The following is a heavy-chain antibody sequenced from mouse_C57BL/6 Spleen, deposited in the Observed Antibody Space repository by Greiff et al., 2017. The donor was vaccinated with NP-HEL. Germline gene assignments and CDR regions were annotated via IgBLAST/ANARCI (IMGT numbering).Heavy chain of an antibody. CDR1: CYTFISYW. J-gene: IGHJ1*03. CDR3: ARERERRGYFDV. Sequence: QVQLQQPGAELVKPGASVKLSCKASCYTFISYWMHWVKQRPGRGLEWIGRIAPNSGGTKYNEKFKSKATLTVDTPSSTAYMQLSSLTSEDSAVYYCARERERRGYFDVWGTGTTVTVSS. V-gene: IGHV1-72*01. CDR2: IAPNSGGT.